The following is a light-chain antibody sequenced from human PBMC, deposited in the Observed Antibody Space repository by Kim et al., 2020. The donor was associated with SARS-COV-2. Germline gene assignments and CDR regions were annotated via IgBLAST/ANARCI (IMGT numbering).Light chain of an antibody. Sequence: ASDTLTCTLRSDYSGCAIEWHQQQPQKGPRFLMKLTRDGSYSRGAGIPDRFSGSTSGAERHLSISSLQSEDEGDYYCQTWGAGIRVFGGGTQLTVL. CDR1: SDYSGCA. J-gene: IGLJ3*02. CDR2: LTRDGSY. V-gene: IGLV4-69*02. CDR3: QTWGAGIRV.